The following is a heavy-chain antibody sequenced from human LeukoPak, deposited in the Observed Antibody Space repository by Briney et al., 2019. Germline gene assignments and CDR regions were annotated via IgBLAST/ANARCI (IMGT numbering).Heavy chain of an antibody. D-gene: IGHD3-3*01. CDR1: GYTFKNYG. CDR3: ARGNYDLWSGQRTIYYFDY. CDR2: NSAFSRSA. J-gene: IGHJ4*02. V-gene: IGHV1-18*01. Sequence: ASVKVSCRASGYTFKNYGLIWVKQAPGQGLEWMGWNSAFSRSAEYTQKFQDRVTMTTDTSANIAYMEVRSLRSDDTAVYFCARGNYDLWSGQRTIYYFDYWGQGTLLTVSS.